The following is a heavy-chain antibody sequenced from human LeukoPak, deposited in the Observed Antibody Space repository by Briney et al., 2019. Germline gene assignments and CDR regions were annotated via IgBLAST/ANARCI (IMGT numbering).Heavy chain of an antibody. CDR2: INHSGST. V-gene: IGHV4-34*01. CDR3: ARRLPRVKNFDY. CDR1: GGSFSGYY. Sequence: SESLSLTCAAYGGSFSGYYWSWIRQPPGKGLEWIGEINHSGSTNYNPSLKSRVTISVDTSKNQFSLKLSSVTAADTAVYYCARRLPRVKNFDYWGQGTLVTVSS. J-gene: IGHJ4*02. D-gene: IGHD3-3*01.